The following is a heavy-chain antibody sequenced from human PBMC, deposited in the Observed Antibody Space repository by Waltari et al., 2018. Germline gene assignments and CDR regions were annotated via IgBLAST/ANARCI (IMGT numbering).Heavy chain of an antibody. J-gene: IGHJ4*02. D-gene: IGHD2-15*01. V-gene: IGHV4-39*01. Sequence: QLQLQESGPGLVKPSETLSLICPISGGSISSPSYYWGWIRQPPGKGLEWIGSFIYNGNTYYNPSLKSRISFFVDTSKNQFLLQLRSVTAADTAMYYCARPGRVGGGSLMGLDYWGQGTLVTVSS. CDR3: ARPGRVGGGSLMGLDY. CDR1: GGSISSPSYY. CDR2: FIYNGNT.